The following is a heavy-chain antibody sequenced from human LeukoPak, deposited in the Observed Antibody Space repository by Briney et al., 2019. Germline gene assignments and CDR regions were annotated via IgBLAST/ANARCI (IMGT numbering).Heavy chain of an antibody. J-gene: IGHJ3*02. V-gene: IGHV3-23*01. D-gene: IGHD1-26*01. CDR1: GFTFSIYG. CDR3: ARGGSYLSAFDI. CDR2: INENGGHT. Sequence: GGTLRLSCAASGFTFSIYGMAWVRQAPGKGLEWVSAINENGGHTYYADSVKGRFTIPRDNSKNTLYLQMNSLRAEDTAVYYCARGGSYLSAFDIWGQGTMVTVSS.